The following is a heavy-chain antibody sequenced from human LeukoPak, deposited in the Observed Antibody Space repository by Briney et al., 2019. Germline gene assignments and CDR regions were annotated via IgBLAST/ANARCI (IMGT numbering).Heavy chain of an antibody. CDR1: GFTLTSHG. CDR2: ISIRNGDI. J-gene: IGHJ3*02. V-gene: IGHV1-18*01. D-gene: IGHD5-12*01. CDR3: ARDTPTARPGNSLDI. Sequence: ASVKVSCEASGFTLTSHGIGWVRQAPGHGLEWMGWISIRNGDIKSSQKFQGRVSMTTDTSTGTAYMELRSLRPNDTAVYYCARDTPTARPGNSLDIWGQGTMVTVSS.